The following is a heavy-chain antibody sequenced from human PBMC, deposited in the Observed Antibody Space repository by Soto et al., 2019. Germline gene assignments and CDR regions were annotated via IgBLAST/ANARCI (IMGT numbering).Heavy chain of an antibody. J-gene: IGHJ6*02. CDR2: ISSSSSYT. CDR1: GFTFSDYY. V-gene: IGHV3-11*06. Sequence: GGSLRLSCAASGFTFSDYYMSWIRQAPGKGLEWVSYISSSSSYTNYADSVKGRFTISRDNAKNSLYLQMNSLRAEDTAVYYCAREVVVVAATLRTYYYYGMDVWGQGTTVTVSS. D-gene: IGHD2-15*01. CDR3: AREVVVVAATLRTYYYYGMDV.